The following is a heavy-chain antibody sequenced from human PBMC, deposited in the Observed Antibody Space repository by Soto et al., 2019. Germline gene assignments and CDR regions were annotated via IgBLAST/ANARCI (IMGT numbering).Heavy chain of an antibody. V-gene: IGHV4-59*01. Sequence: QVQLQESGPGLVKPSETLSLTCTVSGDSISSNYWSWIRQPPGKGLEWIGYFHYSANTNYNPSLKSRVIISVDTSKNQFFLKLTSVPATDTAVYYCAETKEGGFDPWGQGILVTVSS. CDR1: GDSISSNY. CDR3: AETKEGGFDP. D-gene: IGHD3-16*01. J-gene: IGHJ5*02. CDR2: FHYSANT.